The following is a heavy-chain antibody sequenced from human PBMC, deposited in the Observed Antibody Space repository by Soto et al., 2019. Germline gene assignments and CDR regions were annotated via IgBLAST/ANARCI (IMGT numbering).Heavy chain of an antibody. D-gene: IGHD2-8*01. J-gene: IGHJ4*02. V-gene: IGHV3-23*01. CDR3: ARDVGNAVSLFDY. CDR1: GFTFSSFG. CDR2: VSGGGENT. Sequence: GGSLRLSCTGSGFTFSSFGMTWVRQAPGKGLEWVSTVSGGGENTHYADFVEGRFTISRDNSKNAVFLQMSGLRAEDTAIYYCARDVGNAVSLFDYWGQGTLVTVSS.